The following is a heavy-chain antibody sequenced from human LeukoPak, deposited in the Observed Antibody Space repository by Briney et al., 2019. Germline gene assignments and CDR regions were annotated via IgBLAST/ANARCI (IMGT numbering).Heavy chain of an antibody. J-gene: IGHJ5*02. CDR1: GYTFTGYY. D-gene: IGHD1-1*01. V-gene: IGHV1-2*02. Sequence: ASVKASCKASGYTFTGYYMHWVRQAPGQGLEWMGWINPNSGGTNYAQKFQGRVTMTRDTSISTAYMELSRLRSDDTAVYYCARDLVSAFTTGTTPWFDPWGQGTLVTVSS. CDR3: ARDLVSAFTTGTTPWFDP. CDR2: INPNSGGT.